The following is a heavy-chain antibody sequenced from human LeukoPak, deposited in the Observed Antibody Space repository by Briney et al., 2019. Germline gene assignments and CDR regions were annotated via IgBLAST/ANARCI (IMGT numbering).Heavy chain of an antibody. CDR3: ARDLIEVAVTDY. J-gene: IGHJ4*02. V-gene: IGHV3-21*01. CDR1: GFTFSSYS. CDR2: ISSSSYI. Sequence: PGGSLRLSCAASGFTFSSYSMNWVRQAPGKGLEWVSSISSSSYIYYAESVKGRFTISRDDAKNSLYLQMNSLRAEDTAVYYCARDLIEVAVTDYWGQGTLVTVSS. D-gene: IGHD5-24*01.